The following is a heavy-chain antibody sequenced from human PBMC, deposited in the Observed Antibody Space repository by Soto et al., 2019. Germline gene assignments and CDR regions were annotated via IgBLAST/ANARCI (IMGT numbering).Heavy chain of an antibody. V-gene: IGHV4-34*01. D-gene: IGHD3-3*01. CDR1: GGSFSGYC. J-gene: IGHJ4*02. CDR3: ARGRKYYDFWSGYSHPRYYFNY. Sequence: SETLSLTCAVYGGSFSGYCWSWIRQPPGKGLEWIGEINHSGRTNYNPSLESRVTISVDTSKSQFSLKLSSVTAADTAVYYCARGRKYYDFWSGYSHPRYYFNYWGQGTLVTVSS. CDR2: INHSGRT.